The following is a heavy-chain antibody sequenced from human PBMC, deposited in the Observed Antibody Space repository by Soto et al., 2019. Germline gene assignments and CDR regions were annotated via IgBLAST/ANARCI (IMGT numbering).Heavy chain of an antibody. V-gene: IGHV3-7*01. Sequence: GGSLRLSCADSGFTFSSYWMSWVRQAPGKGLEWVANVKYDGSQTYYVGSVKGRFTISRDNAKNSLYLQMNSLRAEDTAVYYCTRDFQGPLDYGMDVWGQGTTVTVS. CDR1: GFTFSSYW. D-gene: IGHD1-1*01. J-gene: IGHJ6*02. CDR3: TRDFQGPLDYGMDV. CDR2: VKYDGSQT.